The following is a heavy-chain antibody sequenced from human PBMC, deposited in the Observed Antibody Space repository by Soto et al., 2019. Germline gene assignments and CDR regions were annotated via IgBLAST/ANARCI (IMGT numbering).Heavy chain of an antibody. J-gene: IGHJ4*02. CDR1: GDSISSSNW. V-gene: IGHV4-4*02. D-gene: IGHD6-13*01. CDR2: IYHSGNT. CDR3: ARADMGGSSWPFDY. Sequence: SETLSLTCAVSGDSISSSNWWSWVRQPPGKGLEWIGAIYHSGNTNYNPSLKSRVTISVDKSKNQFSLKLSSVTAADTAVYYCARADMGGSSWPFDYWGQGTLVTVSS.